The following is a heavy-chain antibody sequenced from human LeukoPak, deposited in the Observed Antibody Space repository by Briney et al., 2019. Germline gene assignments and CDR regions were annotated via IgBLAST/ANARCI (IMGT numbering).Heavy chain of an antibody. CDR2: IIPIFGTA. Sequence: GSSVKVSCKASGGTFSSYAISWVRQAPGQGLEWMGGIIPIFGTANYAQKFQGRVTITADESTSTAYMELSSLTSDDTALYYCATDGAVAGTAYPEYWGQGTLVTVSS. J-gene: IGHJ4*02. CDR1: GGTFSSYA. D-gene: IGHD6-19*01. CDR3: ATDGAVAGTAYPEY. V-gene: IGHV1-69*01.